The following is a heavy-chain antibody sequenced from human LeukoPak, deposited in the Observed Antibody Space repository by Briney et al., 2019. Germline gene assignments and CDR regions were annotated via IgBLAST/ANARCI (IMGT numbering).Heavy chain of an antibody. V-gene: IGHV3-23*01. D-gene: IGHD3-10*01. J-gene: IGHJ4*02. CDR2: ISGSANST. Sequence: PGGSLRLSCAASGFTFSSYAMSWVRQAPGKGLEWVSGISGSANSTYYADSVKGRFTISRDNSKNTLYLQMNSLRAEDTALYYCAKDQSYGSGSYFDYWGQGTLVTVSS. CDR3: AKDQSYGSGSYFDY. CDR1: GFTFSSYA.